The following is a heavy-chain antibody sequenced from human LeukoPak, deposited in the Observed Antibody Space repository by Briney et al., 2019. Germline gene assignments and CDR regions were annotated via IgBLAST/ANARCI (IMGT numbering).Heavy chain of an antibody. CDR2: ISSSGNTI. CDR3: ARLTTMTTTGGPFDY. Sequence: HPGGSLRLSCAASGFTFSSYEMNWVRQAPGKGLEWVSYISSSGNTIYYADSVKGRFTISRDNAKNSLYLQINSLRAEDTAVHYCARLTTMTTTGGPFDYWGQGTLVTVSS. D-gene: IGHD4-17*01. V-gene: IGHV3-48*03. J-gene: IGHJ4*02. CDR1: GFTFSSYE.